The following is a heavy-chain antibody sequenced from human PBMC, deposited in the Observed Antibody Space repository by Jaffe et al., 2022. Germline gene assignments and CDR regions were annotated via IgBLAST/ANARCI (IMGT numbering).Heavy chain of an antibody. CDR2: IYYSGST. CDR3: ARVLPYYDFWSGKGGRGPADYYYYYMDV. CDR1: GGSISSYY. J-gene: IGHJ6*03. Sequence: QVQLQESGPGLVKPSETLSLTCTVSGGSISSYYWSWIRQPPGKGLEWIGYIYYSGSTNYNPSLKSRVTISVDTSKNQFSLKLSSVTAADTAVYYCARVLPYYDFWSGKGGRGPADYYYYYMDVWGKGTTVTVSS. V-gene: IGHV4-59*01. D-gene: IGHD3-3*01.